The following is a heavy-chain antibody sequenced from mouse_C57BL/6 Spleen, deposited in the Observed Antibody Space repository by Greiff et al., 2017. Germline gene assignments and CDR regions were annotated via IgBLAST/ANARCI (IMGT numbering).Heavy chain of an antibody. D-gene: IGHD2-3*01. CDR1: GYTFTSYW. V-gene: IGHV1-61*01. Sequence: QVQLKQPGAELVRPGSSVKLSCKASGYTFTSYWMDWVKQRPGQGLEWIGNIYPSDSETHYNQKFKDKATLTVDKSSSTAYMQLSSLTSEDSAVYYCARIDGYSQYYYAMDYWGQGTSVTVSS. CDR3: ARIDGYSQYYYAMDY. CDR2: IYPSDSET. J-gene: IGHJ4*01.